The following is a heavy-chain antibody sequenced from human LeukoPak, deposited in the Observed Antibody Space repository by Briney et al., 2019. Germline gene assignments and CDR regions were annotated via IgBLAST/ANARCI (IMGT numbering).Heavy chain of an antibody. Sequence: ASVKVSCKVSGYTLTELSMHWVRQAPGKGLECMGGFDPEDGETIYAQKFQGRVTMTEDTSTDTAYMELSSLRSEDTAVYYCATRTYSGYDWEFDYWGQGTLVTVSS. D-gene: IGHD5-12*01. CDR3: ATRTYSGYDWEFDY. J-gene: IGHJ4*02. V-gene: IGHV1-24*01. CDR1: GYTLTELS. CDR2: FDPEDGET.